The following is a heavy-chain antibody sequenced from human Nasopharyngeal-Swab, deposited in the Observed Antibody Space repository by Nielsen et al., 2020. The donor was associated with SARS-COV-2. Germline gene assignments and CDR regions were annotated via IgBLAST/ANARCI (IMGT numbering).Heavy chain of an antibody. V-gene: IGHV3-48*03. CDR3: ARVAPKYYDILTGYTRQYYFDY. J-gene: IGHJ4*02. CDR2: ISSSGSTI. D-gene: IGHD3-9*01. CDR1: GFTFSSYE. Sequence: SLKLSCAASGFTFSSYEMNWVRQAPGKGLEWVSYISSSGSTIYYADSVKGRFTISRGNAKNSLYLQMNSLRAEDTAVYYCARVAPKYYDILTGYTRQYYFDYWGQGTLVTVSS.